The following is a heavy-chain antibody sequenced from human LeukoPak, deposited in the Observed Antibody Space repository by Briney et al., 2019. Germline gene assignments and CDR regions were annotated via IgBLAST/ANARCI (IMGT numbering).Heavy chain of an antibody. CDR1: GGSISSYY. J-gene: IGHJ4*02. CDR2: INHSGST. Sequence: SETLPLTCTVSGGSISSYYWSWIRQPPGKGLEWIGEINHSGSTNYNPSLKSRVTISVDTSKNQFSLKLSSVTAADTAVYYCARRKYYDFWSGSQIDYWGQGTLVTVSP. D-gene: IGHD3-3*01. CDR3: ARRKYYDFWSGSQIDY. V-gene: IGHV4-34*01.